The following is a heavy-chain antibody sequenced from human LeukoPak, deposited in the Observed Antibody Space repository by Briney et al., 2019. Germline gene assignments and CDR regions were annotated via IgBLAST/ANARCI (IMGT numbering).Heavy chain of an antibody. V-gene: IGHV4-59*12. CDR2: VYSSGST. CDR3: ARDPGSSWDDNWFDP. CDR1: GGSISNSY. J-gene: IGHJ5*02. D-gene: IGHD6-13*01. Sequence: SETLPLTCTVSGGSISNSYWTWIRRPPGKGLEWIGNVYSSGSTNYNPSLMSRITISVDTSKNQFSLKLSSVTAADTGVYYCARDPGSSWDDNWFDPWGQGTLVTVSS.